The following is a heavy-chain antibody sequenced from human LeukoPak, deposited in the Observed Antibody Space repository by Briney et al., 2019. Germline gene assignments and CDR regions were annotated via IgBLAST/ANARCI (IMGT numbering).Heavy chain of an antibody. J-gene: IGHJ4*02. V-gene: IGHV4-59*01. D-gene: IGHD3-10*01. CDR2: IYYSGIT. Sequence: SETLSLTCTVSGGSLSSYYWTWIRQPPGKGLEWIAYIYYSGITNYNPSLKSRVTISVDTSRNQFSLNLSSVTAADTAVYYCARAWFGESAYTFDYWGQGTLVTVSS. CDR3: ARAWFGESAYTFDY. CDR1: GGSLSSYY.